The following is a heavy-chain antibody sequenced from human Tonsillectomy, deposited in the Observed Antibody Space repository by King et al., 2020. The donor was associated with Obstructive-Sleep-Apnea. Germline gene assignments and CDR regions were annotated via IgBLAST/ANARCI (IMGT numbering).Heavy chain of an antibody. J-gene: IGHJ4*02. Sequence: VQLQQWGAGLLKPSETLSLTCAVYGGSFSGYYWSWIRQPPGKGLEWIGEINHSGSTNYNPSLKSRVTISVDTSKNQFSLNLSSVTAADTAVYYSARGDAQLRPLYFDYWGQGILVTVSS. CDR3: ARGDAQLRPLYFDY. CDR2: INHSGST. V-gene: IGHV4-34*01. D-gene: IGHD6-13*01. CDR1: GGSFSGYY.